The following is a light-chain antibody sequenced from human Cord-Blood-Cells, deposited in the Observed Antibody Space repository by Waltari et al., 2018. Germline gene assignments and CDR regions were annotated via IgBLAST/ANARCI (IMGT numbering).Light chain of an antibody. CDR2: DAS. CDR1: QDISNY. V-gene: IGKV1-33*01. CDR3: QQYDNLP. J-gene: IGKJ2*01. Sequence: DIQMTQSPSSLSASVGDRVTITCQASQDISNYLNLYQQKPGKAPKLLIYDASNLETGVPSRFSGSGSGTDFTFTISSLQPEDIATYYCQQYDNLPFGQGTKLEIK.